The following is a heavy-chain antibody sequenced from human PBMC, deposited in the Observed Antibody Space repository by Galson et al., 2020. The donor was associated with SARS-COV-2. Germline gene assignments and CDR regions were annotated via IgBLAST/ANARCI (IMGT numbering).Heavy chain of an antibody. V-gene: IGHV1-69*01. D-gene: IGHD3-3*01. CDR1: GGTFSSYA. Sequence: KIYCKASGGTFSSYAISWVRRAPGQGLEWMGGIIPIFGTANYAQKFQGRVTITADESTSTAYMELSSLRSEDTAVYYCARTFWSGGGWVYYYYYMDVWGKGTTVTVSS. CDR2: IIPIFGTA. J-gene: IGHJ6*03. CDR3: ARTFWSGGGWVYYYYYMDV.